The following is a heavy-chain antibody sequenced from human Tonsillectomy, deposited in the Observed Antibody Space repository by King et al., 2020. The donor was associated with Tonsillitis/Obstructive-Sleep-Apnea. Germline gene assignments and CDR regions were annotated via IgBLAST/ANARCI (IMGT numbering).Heavy chain of an antibody. CDR3: TRRKTDDSSGYYYG. CDR1: GFTFSGSA. D-gene: IGHD3-22*01. Sequence: VQLVESGGGLVQPGGSLKLSCAASGFTFSGSAMHWVRQASGKGLEWVGRIRSKANSYATAYAASVKGRFTISRDDSKNTAYLQMNSPKTEDTAVYYCTRRKTDDSSGYYYGWGQGTLVTGSS. CDR2: IRSKANSYAT. J-gene: IGHJ4*02. V-gene: IGHV3-73*02.